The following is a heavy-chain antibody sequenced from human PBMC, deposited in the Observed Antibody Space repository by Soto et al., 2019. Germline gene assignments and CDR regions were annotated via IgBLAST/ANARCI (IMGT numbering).Heavy chain of an antibody. CDR2: ISAIFGYT. J-gene: IGHJ4*02. V-gene: IGHV3-23*01. Sequence: PGGSLRLSCAASGFTFSIYAMTWVRQAPVNGLEFVSGISAIFGYTNYADSVEGRFTISRYNSKNTLYLQMNSLRVEDTALYYCALGGSVVVTAITIDYWGQGTMVTVSS. CDR3: ALGGSVVVTAITIDY. CDR1: GFTFSIYA. D-gene: IGHD2-21*02.